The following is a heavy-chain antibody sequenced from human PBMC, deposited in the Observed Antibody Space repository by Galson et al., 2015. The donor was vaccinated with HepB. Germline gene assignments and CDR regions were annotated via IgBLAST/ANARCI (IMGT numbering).Heavy chain of an antibody. J-gene: IGHJ4*02. CDR1: GSTFSSYS. Sequence: SLRLSCAASGSTFSSYSMNWVRQAPGKGLEWVSSISSSSSYIYYADSVKGRFTISRDNAKNSLHLQMNSLRAEDTAVYYCARDRYSSSWYLDYWGQGTLVTVSS. D-gene: IGHD6-13*01. CDR2: ISSSSSYI. CDR3: ARDRYSSSWYLDY. V-gene: IGHV3-21*01.